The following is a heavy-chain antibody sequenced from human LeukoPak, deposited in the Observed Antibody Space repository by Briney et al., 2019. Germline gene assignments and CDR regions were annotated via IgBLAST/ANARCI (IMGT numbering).Heavy chain of an antibody. J-gene: IGHJ4*02. Sequence: SETLSLTCTVSGGSISSYYWSWIRQPAGKGLERIGRIYTSGSTNYNPSLKSRVTMSVDTSKNQFSLKLSSVTAADTAVYYCARDHVYGDPFDYWGQGTLVTVSS. CDR3: ARDHVYGDPFDY. CDR1: GGSISSYY. D-gene: IGHD2/OR15-2a*01. CDR2: IYTSGST. V-gene: IGHV4-4*07.